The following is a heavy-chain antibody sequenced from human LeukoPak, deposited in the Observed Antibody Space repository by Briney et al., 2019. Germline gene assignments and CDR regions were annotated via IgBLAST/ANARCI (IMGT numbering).Heavy chain of an antibody. V-gene: IGHV3-7*04. CDR1: GFTFSSYE. J-gene: IGHJ4*02. Sequence: GGSLRLSCAASGFTFSSYEMNWVRQAPGKGLEWVASIKPDGSEKYYVDSVKGRFTISRDNAKKSLYLQMTSLRDEDTAVYYCARGSGDYSGQGTLVTVSS. CDR3: ARGSGDY. CDR2: IKPDGSEK.